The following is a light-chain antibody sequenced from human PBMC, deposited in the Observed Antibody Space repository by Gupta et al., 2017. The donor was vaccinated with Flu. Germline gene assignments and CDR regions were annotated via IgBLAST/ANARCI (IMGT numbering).Light chain of an antibody. CDR3: QNYNSAPRT. CDR1: QGIINY. Sequence: PSSLSASVGDRVTITCRASQGIINYLAWYQQKPGKVPKLLIYAASTLQSGVPSRFSGSGSGTDFTLTISSLQPEDVATYYCQNYNSAPRTFGQGTKVEIK. J-gene: IGKJ1*01. CDR2: AAS. V-gene: IGKV1-27*01.